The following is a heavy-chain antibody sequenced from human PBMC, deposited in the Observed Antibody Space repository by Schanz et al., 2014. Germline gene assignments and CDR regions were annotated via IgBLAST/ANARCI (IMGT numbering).Heavy chain of an antibody. CDR1: GFTFYNYA. Sequence: EVRLVESGGGLVQPGGSLRLSCAASGFTFYNYAMTWVSQAPGKGLEWVSAISSTGGSTYYADSVKGRFTISRDNSKNTLSLLVNSLRGEDTATYYCAKAFRTTKYYGMDVWGQGTTVTVS. D-gene: IGHD1-1*01. CDR3: AKAFRTTKYYGMDV. J-gene: IGHJ6*02. V-gene: IGHV3-23*04. CDR2: ISSTGGST.